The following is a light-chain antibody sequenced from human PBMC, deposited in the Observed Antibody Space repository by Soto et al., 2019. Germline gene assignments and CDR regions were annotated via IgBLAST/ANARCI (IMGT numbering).Light chain of an antibody. CDR2: AAS. V-gene: IGKV1-39*01. CDR1: QSIGNY. J-gene: IGKJ1*01. Sequence: DIQMTQSPSSLSASVGDRVTITCRASQSIGNYLNWYKQQPGKAPELLIYAASSLQSGVPSRFSGSGSGTDFTLTISSLQPEDSATFYCQQSYRTPKTFGQGTKVEI. CDR3: QQSYRTPKT.